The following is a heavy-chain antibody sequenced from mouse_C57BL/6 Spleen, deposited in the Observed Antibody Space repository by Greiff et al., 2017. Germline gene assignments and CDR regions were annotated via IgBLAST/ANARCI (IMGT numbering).Heavy chain of an antibody. V-gene: IGHV5-16*01. CDR3: AREGANYYGSSPSYWYFDV. CDR1: GFTFSDYY. CDR2: INYDGSST. D-gene: IGHD1-1*01. J-gene: IGHJ1*03. Sequence: EVKVVESEGGLVQPGSSMKLSCTASGFTFSDYYMAWVRQVPEKGLEWVANINYDGSSTYYLDSLKSRFIISRDNAKNILYLQMSSLKSEDTATYFCAREGANYYGSSPSYWYFDVWGTGTTVTVSS.